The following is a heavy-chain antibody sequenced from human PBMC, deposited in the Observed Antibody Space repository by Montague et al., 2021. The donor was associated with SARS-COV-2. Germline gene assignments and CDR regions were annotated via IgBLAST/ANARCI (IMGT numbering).Heavy chain of an antibody. CDR3: ARAGMVGAPYLFLDA. Sequence: SETLSLTCSVSGGSINSDSYYWGWIRQPPGKTLEWVGSVHYSGNIYYNPSLKSRASMSVDTSKMQISLNLRSVTAADTAIYYCARAGMVGAPYLFLDAWGPGILVTVSS. CDR1: GGSINSDSYY. J-gene: IGHJ5*02. V-gene: IGHV4-39*07. D-gene: IGHD1-26*01. CDR2: VHYSGNI.